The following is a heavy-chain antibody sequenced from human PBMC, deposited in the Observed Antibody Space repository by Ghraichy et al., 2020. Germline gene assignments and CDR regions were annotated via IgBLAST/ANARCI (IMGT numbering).Heavy chain of an antibody. D-gene: IGHD6-6*01. J-gene: IGHJ5*02. Sequence: ASVKVSCKASGYTFTSHGINWVRQAPGQGLEWMGWINTYKGTTYNSEKIQDRVTMTADISTNTVYLELSSLRSSDTAVYYCARDRRVMGIGVRPGWFDPWGQGTLVTVSS. CDR3: ARDRRVMGIGVRPGWFDP. V-gene: IGHV1-18*04. CDR1: GYTFTSHG. CDR2: INTYKGTT.